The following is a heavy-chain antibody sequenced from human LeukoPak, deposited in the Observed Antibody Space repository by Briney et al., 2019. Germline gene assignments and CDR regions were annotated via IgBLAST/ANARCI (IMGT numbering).Heavy chain of an antibody. J-gene: IGHJ4*02. CDR1: GFTFSSYG. V-gene: IGHV3-30*02. CDR2: IRYDGSNK. CDR3: AKVDIAARVYDY. D-gene: IGHD6-6*01. Sequence: GGSLRLSCAASGFTFSSYGMHWVRQAPGKGLEWVAFIRYDGSNKYYADSVKGRFTISRDNSKNTLYLQMNSLRAEDTAVYYCAKVDIAARVYDYWGQGTLVTVSS.